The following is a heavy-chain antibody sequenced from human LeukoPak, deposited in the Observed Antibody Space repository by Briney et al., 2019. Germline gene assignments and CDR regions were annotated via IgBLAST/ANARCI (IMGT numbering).Heavy chain of an antibody. CDR1: GYTFSAYY. V-gene: IGHV1-2*02. CDR3: AGEGITAGVNLDY. J-gene: IGHJ4*02. D-gene: IGHD1-14*01. CDR2: INPNSGGT. Sequence: ASVKVSCKASGYTFSAYYMHWVRQAPGQGPEWMGWINPNSGGTNYAQKFQGRVTMTRDTSISTAYMELTRLRSDDTAVYYCAGEGITAGVNLDYWGQGTLVTVSS.